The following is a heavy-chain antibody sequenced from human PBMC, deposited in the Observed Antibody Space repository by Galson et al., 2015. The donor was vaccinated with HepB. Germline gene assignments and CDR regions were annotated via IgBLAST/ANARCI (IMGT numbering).Heavy chain of an antibody. V-gene: IGHV3-73*01. Sequence: SLRLSCAASGFTFSGSAMHWVRQASGKGLEWVGQIRSKANSYATAYAASVKGRFTISRDDSKNTAYLQMNSLKTEDTAVYYCTTFPTAAPPYWGQGTLVTVSS. J-gene: IGHJ4*02. CDR2: IRSKANSYAT. CDR3: TTFPTAAPPY. CDR1: GFTFSGSA. D-gene: IGHD1-1*01.